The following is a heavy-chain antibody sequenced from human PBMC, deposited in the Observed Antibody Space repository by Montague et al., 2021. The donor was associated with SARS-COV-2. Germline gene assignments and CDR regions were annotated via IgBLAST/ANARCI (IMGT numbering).Heavy chain of an antibody. Sequence: SETLSLTCIVSGGSVSGGSYYWSWIRQPPGKGLEWIGYIYYSGSTFYNLSLKSRVTISVVTSKNQFSLKLSSVTAADTAVYYCARDPWRITIFGVVTRYGMDVWGQGTTVTVSS. CDR1: GGSVSGGSYY. D-gene: IGHD3-3*01. J-gene: IGHJ6*02. CDR2: IYYSGST. CDR3: ARDPWRITIFGVVTRYGMDV. V-gene: IGHV4-61*01.